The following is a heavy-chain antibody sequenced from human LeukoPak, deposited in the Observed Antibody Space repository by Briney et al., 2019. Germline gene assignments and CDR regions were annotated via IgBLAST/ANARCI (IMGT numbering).Heavy chain of an antibody. CDR1: GFMFAKYD. D-gene: IGHD3-10*01. CDR2: MNPNTGST. V-gene: IGHV1-8*01. Sequence: GASVKVSRKASGFMFAKYDINWVRQASGQRLEWMGWMNPNTGSTGYAQTFQGRVTMTRDTATSTAYMELRGLRSEDTAVYYCVRDGEGVAISVNYWFDPWGQGTLVTVSS. J-gene: IGHJ5*02. CDR3: VRDGEGVAISVNYWFDP.